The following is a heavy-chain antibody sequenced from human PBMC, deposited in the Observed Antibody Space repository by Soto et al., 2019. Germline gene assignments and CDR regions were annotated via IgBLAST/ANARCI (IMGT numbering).Heavy chain of an antibody. J-gene: IGHJ3*02. CDR1: GFAFNSHT. V-gene: IGHV3-21*01. D-gene: IGHD2-21*02. Sequence: GGSLRLSCAASGFAFNSHTMNWVRQAPGKGLEWVSSISSSNSYIYSADSVKGRFTISRDNSKNSLYLQMNSLRAEDTAVYYFARDLGVVTTSGYLDMWGQGTMVTVSS. CDR3: ARDLGVVTTSGYLDM. CDR2: ISSSNSYI.